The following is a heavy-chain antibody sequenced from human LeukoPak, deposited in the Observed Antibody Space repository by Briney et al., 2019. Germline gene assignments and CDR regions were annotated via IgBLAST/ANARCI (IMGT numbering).Heavy chain of an antibody. CDR3: ASQYWDDAFDI. CDR1: GYTFTSYG. CDR2: ISAYNGNT. Sequence: GAXXKVSCKASGYTFTSYGISWVRQAPGQGLEWMGWISAYNGNTNYAQKLQGRVTMTTDTSTSTAYMELRSLRSDDTAVYYCASQYWDDAFDIWGQGTMVTVSS. D-gene: IGHD2/OR15-2a*01. V-gene: IGHV1-18*01. J-gene: IGHJ3*02.